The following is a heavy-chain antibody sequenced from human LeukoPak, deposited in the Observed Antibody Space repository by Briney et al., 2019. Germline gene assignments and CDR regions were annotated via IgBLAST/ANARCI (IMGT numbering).Heavy chain of an antibody. CDR1: GFTFTNAW. J-gene: IGHJ4*02. Sequence: GGSLRLSCAASGFTFTNAWMSWVRQAPGKGLEWVARIKGKVHGGTTDYAAPVNGRFTISRDDSQSKLYLQMNSLKTEDTGVYYCSGHMTSADYWGQGTLVTVSS. CDR3: SGHMTSADY. CDR2: IKGKVHGGTT. V-gene: IGHV3-15*01. D-gene: IGHD4-11*01.